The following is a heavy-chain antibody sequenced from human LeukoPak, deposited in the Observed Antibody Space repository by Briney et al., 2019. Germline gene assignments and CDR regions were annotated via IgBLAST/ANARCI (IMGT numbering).Heavy chain of an antibody. J-gene: IGHJ5*02. Sequence: GGSLRLSCAASGFTFSSYSMNWVRQAPGKGLEWVSSISRSSNYKYYADSVKGRFTISRDNAKNSLYLQMNSLRAEDTALYYCARGMPPTWGQGTLVTVSS. V-gene: IGHV3-21*01. CDR3: ARGMPPT. CDR2: ISRSSNYK. CDR1: GFTFSSYS. D-gene: IGHD2-2*01.